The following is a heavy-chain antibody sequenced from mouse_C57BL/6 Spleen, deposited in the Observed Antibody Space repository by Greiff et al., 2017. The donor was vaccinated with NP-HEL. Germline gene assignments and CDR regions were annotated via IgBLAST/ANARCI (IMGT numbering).Heavy chain of an antibody. V-gene: IGHV2-2*01. D-gene: IGHD2-1*01. J-gene: IGHJ2*01. CDR2: IWSGGST. CDR1: GFSLTSYG. Sequence: QVQLQQSGPGLVQPSQSLSITCTVSGFSLTSYGVHWVRQSPGKGLEWLGVIWSGGSTDYNAAFISRLSISKDNSKSQVFFKMNSLQADDTAIYYCARKRDYGNLDYWGQGTTLTVSS. CDR3: ARKRDYGNLDY.